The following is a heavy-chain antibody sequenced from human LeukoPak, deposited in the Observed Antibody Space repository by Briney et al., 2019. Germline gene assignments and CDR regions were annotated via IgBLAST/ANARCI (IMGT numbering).Heavy chain of an antibody. CDR1: GFTFSSYV. Sequence: GGSLRLSCAASGFTFSSYVMSWVRQAPGKGLEWVSAISGCGGSTYYADSVKGRFTNSRDNSKNTVYLQMNSLRAEDTAVYYCAKVLSGSQDYWGQGTLVTVFS. V-gene: IGHV3-23*01. CDR2: ISGCGGST. CDR3: AKVLSGSQDY. D-gene: IGHD1-26*01. J-gene: IGHJ4*02.